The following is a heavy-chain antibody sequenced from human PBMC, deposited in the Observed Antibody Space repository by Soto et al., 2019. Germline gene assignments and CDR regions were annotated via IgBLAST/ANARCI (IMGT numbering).Heavy chain of an antibody. CDR3: ITANYYYYGMDV. V-gene: IGHV3-73*02. CDR1: GFTFSGSA. CDR2: IRSKANSYAT. J-gene: IGHJ6*02. Sequence: EVQLVESGGGLVQPGGSLKLSCAASGFTFSGSAMHWVRQASGKGLEWVGRIRSKANSYATAYAASVKGRFTISRDDSKNTAYLQMNSLKTEDTAVYYCITANYYYYGMDVWGQGTTVTVSS.